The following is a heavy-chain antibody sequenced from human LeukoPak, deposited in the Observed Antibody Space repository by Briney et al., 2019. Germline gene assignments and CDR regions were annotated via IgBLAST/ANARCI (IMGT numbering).Heavy chain of an antibody. J-gene: IGHJ4*02. CDR1: GYTFSSHA. D-gene: IGHD4-17*01. V-gene: IGHV1-69*13. CDR3: ARYSWGSTVTREDY. CDR2: IIPIFGTA. Sequence: ASVKVSCKAFGYTFSSHAMNWVRQAPGQGLEWMGGIIPIFGTANYAQKFQGRVTITADESTSTAYMELSSLRSEDTAVYYCARYSWGSTVTREDYWGQGTLVTVSS.